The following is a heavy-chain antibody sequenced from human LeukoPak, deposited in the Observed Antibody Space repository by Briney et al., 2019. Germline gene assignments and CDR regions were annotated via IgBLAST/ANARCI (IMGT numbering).Heavy chain of an antibody. Sequence: GASLRLSCAASGFAFSSYAMSWVRQAPGKGLEWVSAISGSGGSTYYADSVKCRFTISRDNSKNTLYLQMNSLRAEDTAVYYCAKSGETPQDVWGQGTTVTVSS. CDR1: GFAFSSYA. CDR2: ISGSGGST. CDR3: AKSGETPQDV. J-gene: IGHJ6*02. V-gene: IGHV3-23*01. D-gene: IGHD3-10*01.